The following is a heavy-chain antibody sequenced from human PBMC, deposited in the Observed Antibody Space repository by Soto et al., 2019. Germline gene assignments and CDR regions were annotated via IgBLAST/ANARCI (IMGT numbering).Heavy chain of an antibody. CDR2: MNTNNGYT. V-gene: IGHV1-8*01. CDR3: AREWSAAGNYYGMDV. Sequence: QVQLVQSGAEVKKPGASVKVSCMTSGYTFTSYDINWVRQASGQGLEWVGWMNTNNGYTAYAPKFQGRVTVTRNTSIRTGYMELSSLRSEDTAVYYCAREWSAAGNYYGMDVWGHVTPVTVSS. D-gene: IGHD6-13*01. CDR1: GYTFTSYD. J-gene: IGHJ6*02.